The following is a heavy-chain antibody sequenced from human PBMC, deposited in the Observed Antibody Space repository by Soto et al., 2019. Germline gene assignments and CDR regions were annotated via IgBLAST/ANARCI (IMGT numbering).Heavy chain of an antibody. D-gene: IGHD3-22*01. V-gene: IGHV1-69*13. J-gene: IGHJ4*02. CDR3: ARSPPSHYDSSGYYYSTFWFDY. Sequence: ASVKVSCKASGGTVSSYAISWVRQAPGQGLEWMGGIIPIFGTANYAQKFQGRVTITAEESTSTAYMELSSLRSEDTAVYYCARSPPSHYDSSGYYYSTFWFDYWGQGTLVTVSS. CDR2: IIPIFGTA. CDR1: GGTVSSYA.